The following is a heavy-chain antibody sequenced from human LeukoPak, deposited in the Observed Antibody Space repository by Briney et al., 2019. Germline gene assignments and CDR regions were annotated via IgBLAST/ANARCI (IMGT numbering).Heavy chain of an antibody. D-gene: IGHD2-21*02. Sequence: PGGSLRLSCAASGFTFSDYYIHWIRQAPGKGLEWVSSISGSGLTTKYADSVKGRFTISRDNAENSLDLQMNSLIAEDTAVYYCARDIVVTARAFDIWGQGTMVTVSS. V-gene: IGHV3-11*04. CDR1: GFTFSDYY. CDR3: ARDIVVTARAFDI. J-gene: IGHJ3*02. CDR2: ISGSGLTT.